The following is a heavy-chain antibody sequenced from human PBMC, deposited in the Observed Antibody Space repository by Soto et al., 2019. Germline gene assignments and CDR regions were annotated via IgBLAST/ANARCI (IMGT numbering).Heavy chain of an antibody. J-gene: IGHJ5*02. D-gene: IGHD6-13*01. V-gene: IGHV3-21*01. CDR1: GLTFSSYS. Sequence: GGSLRLSCAASGLTFSSYSMNWVRPAPGKGLEWVSSISSSSSYIYYADSVKGRFTIFRDNAKNSLYLQMNSLRAEDTAVYYCARRLAAAGTWWFDPWGQGTLVTVSS. CDR3: ARRLAAAGTWWFDP. CDR2: ISSSSSYI.